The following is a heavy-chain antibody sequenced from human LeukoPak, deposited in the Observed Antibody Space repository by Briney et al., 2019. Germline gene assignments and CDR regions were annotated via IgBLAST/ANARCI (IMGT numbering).Heavy chain of an antibody. Sequence: GGSLRLSCAASGFTFSSYAMSWVRQAPGKGLEWFSAISGSGGSTYYADSVKGRFTISRDNSKNTLYLQMNSLRAEDTAVYYCAKDGFYGDYAGNFDYWGQGTLVTVSS. CDR1: GFTFSSYA. V-gene: IGHV3-23*01. D-gene: IGHD4-17*01. J-gene: IGHJ4*02. CDR3: AKDGFYGDYAGNFDY. CDR2: ISGSGGST.